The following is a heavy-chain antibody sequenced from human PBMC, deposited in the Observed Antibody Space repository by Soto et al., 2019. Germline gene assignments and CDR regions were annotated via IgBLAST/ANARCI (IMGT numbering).Heavy chain of an antibody. CDR1: GFTFSSYA. CDR3: ARAGTIYDSSYLDY. Sequence: GGSLRLSCAASGFTFSSYAMHWVRQAPGKGLEWVAVISYDGSNKYYADSVKGRFTISRDNSKNTLYLQMNSLRAEDTAVYYCARAGTIYDSSYLDYWGQGTLVTVSS. CDR2: ISYDGSNK. V-gene: IGHV3-30-3*01. D-gene: IGHD3-22*01. J-gene: IGHJ4*02.